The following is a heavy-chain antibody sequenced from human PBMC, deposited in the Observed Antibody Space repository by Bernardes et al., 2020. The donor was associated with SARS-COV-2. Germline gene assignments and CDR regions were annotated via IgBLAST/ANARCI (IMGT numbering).Heavy chain of an antibody. V-gene: IGHV4-39*01. Sequence: SETLSLTCNVSGGSIHRSGSYWGWIRQPPGKGLEWIGSISYSGSTNYNPSLKTRVTITADTSKNQFFLTLKSVTAADTAVYYCARLGWIVVVTAPVDWMIDPWGQGTLVTVSS. J-gene: IGHJ5*02. CDR1: GGSIHRSGSY. D-gene: IGHD2-21*02. CDR3: ARLGWIVVVTAPVDWMIDP. CDR2: ISYSGST.